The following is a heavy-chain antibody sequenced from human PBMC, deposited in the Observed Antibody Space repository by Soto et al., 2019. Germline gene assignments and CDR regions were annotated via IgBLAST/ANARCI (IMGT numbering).Heavy chain of an antibody. V-gene: IGHV1-18*04. CDR1: GYTFTSYG. D-gene: IGHD4-17*01. Sequence: ASVKVSCKASGYTFTSYGISWVRQAPGQGLEWMGWISAYNGNTNYAQKLQGRVTMTTDTSTSTAYMELRSLRSDDTAVYYCASDPTPDTHDYGDDYYYGMDVWGQGTTVTVSS. CDR3: ASDPTPDTHDYGDDYYYGMDV. J-gene: IGHJ6*02. CDR2: ISAYNGNT.